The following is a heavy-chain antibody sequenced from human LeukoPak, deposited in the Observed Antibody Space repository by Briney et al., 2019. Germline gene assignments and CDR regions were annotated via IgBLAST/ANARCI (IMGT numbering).Heavy chain of an antibody. V-gene: IGHV4-59*01. CDR1: GGSISSYY. J-gene: IGHJ3*02. CDR3: ARDLGIARLAFVI. Sequence: SETLSLTCTVSGGSISSYYWSWIRQPPGKGLEWIGYIYYSGSTNYNPSLKSRVTISVDTSKNQFSLKLSSVTAADTAVYYCARDLGIARLAFVIWGQGTMVTVSS. D-gene: IGHD1-26*01. CDR2: IYYSGST.